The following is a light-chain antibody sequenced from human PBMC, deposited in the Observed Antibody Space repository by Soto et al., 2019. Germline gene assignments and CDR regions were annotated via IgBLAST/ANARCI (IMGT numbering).Light chain of an antibody. CDR3: QQYGT. J-gene: IGKJ1*01. Sequence: IQVTQFPSTQSASVGDRLTITCRASQSISRWLVWYQQKPGQAPKVLIYDASSLESGVPSRCSGSGSGTEFTLTISRLDPDDFAVYYCQQYGTFGQGTKVDIK. CDR1: QSISRW. V-gene: IGKV1-5*01. CDR2: DAS.